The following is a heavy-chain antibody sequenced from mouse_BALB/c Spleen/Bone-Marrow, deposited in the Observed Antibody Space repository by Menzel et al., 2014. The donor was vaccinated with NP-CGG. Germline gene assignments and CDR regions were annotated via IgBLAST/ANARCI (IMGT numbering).Heavy chain of an antibody. CDR1: GYTFTSYN. D-gene: IGHD3-1*01. CDR2: IYPGNGDT. Sequence: LQQSGAELVKPGASVKMSCKASGYTFTSYNMHWVKPTPGQGLEWIGAIYPGNGDTSYNQKFKGKATLTADKSSSTAYMQLSSLTSEDSAVYYCARSGSSGYYAMDYWGQGTSVTVSS. CDR3: ARSGSSGYYAMDY. J-gene: IGHJ4*01. V-gene: IGHV1-12*01.